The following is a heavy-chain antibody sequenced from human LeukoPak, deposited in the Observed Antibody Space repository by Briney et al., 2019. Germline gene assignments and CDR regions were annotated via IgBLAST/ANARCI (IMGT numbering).Heavy chain of an antibody. Sequence: GGSLRLSCAASGFTFSSYAMHWVRQAPGKGLEWVAVISYDGSNKYYADSVKGRFTISRDNSKNTLYLQMNSLRAEDTAVYYCARDLDCGGGSCYSDYYYGMDVWGQGTTVTVSS. CDR1: GFTFSSYA. CDR3: ARDLDCGGGSCYSDYYYGMDV. CDR2: ISYDGSNK. V-gene: IGHV3-30-3*01. J-gene: IGHJ6*02. D-gene: IGHD2-15*01.